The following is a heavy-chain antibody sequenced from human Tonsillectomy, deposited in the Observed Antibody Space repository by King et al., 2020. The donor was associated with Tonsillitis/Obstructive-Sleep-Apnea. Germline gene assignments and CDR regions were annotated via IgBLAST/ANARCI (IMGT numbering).Heavy chain of an antibody. CDR1: GFTFDDYA. V-gene: IGHV3-9*01. CDR3: AKSNNHLWFGDYYFDY. J-gene: IGHJ4*02. D-gene: IGHD3-10*01. CDR2: ISWNSGSI. Sequence: QLVQSGGGLVQPGRSLRLSCAASGFTFDDYAMHWVRQTPGKGLEWVSGISWNSGSIGYADSVKGRFTISRDNAKNSLYLQMNSLRAEDTALYYCAKSNNHLWFGDYYFDYWGQGTLVTVSS.